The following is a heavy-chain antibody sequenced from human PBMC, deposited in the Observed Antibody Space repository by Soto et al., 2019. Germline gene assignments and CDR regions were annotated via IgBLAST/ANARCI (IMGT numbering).Heavy chain of an antibody. CDR3: ARARIVVVPAAMDAFDI. Sequence: VASVKVSCKASGGTFSSYTISWVRQAPGQGLEWMGRIIPILGIANYAQKFQGRVTITADKSTSTAYMELSSLRSEDTAVYYCARARIVVVPAAMDAFDIWGQGTMVTVSS. D-gene: IGHD2-2*01. CDR2: IIPILGIA. V-gene: IGHV1-69*02. CDR1: GGTFSSYT. J-gene: IGHJ3*02.